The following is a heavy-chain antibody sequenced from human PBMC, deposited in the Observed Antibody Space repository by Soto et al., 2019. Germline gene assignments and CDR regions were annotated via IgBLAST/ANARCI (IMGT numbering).Heavy chain of an antibody. CDR1: GFTVSNAW. CDR2: IKSRTDGGTT. D-gene: IGHD3-10*01. V-gene: IGHV3-15*07. CDR3: TTNYYGSGSYYSGGGY. J-gene: IGHJ4*02. Sequence: EVQLVESGGGSVRPGESLRVSCAASGFTVSNAWMNRVRQAPGKGLEWVGRIKSRTDGGTTDYAAPVKGRFSISRDDSKHTLYLQLNSLKTDDTAVYYCTTNYYGSGSYYSGGGYWGQGTLVTVSS.